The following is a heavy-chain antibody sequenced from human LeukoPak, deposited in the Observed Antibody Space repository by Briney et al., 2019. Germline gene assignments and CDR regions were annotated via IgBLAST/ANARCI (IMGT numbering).Heavy chain of an antibody. J-gene: IGHJ6*03. D-gene: IGHD1-26*01. V-gene: IGHV3-30*04. CDR3: ARGGSGSYHYYHYYMDV. CDR2: ISYDGSSK. CDR1: GFTFSSYA. Sequence: GRSLRLSCAASGFTFSSYAIHWVRQAPGKGLEWVALISYDGSSKYYADSVKGRFTVSRDNSKNTLYLQVSSLRTEDTAVYYCARGGSGSYHYYHYYMDVWGRGTTVTVSS.